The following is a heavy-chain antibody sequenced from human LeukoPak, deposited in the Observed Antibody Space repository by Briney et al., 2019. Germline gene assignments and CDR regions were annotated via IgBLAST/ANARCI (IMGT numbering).Heavy chain of an antibody. CDR2: INHSGST. CDR1: GGSFSGHY. D-gene: IGHD6-13*01. J-gene: IGHJ3*02. V-gene: IGHV4-34*01. Sequence: SETLSLTCVVYGGSFSGHYWSWIRQPPGKGLEWIGEINHSGSTNYNPSLKSRVTISVDSSKIQFSLNLSSVTAADTAVYYCARPTTAAAGRLAFDSWGQGTMVTVSS. CDR3: ARPTTAAAGRLAFDS.